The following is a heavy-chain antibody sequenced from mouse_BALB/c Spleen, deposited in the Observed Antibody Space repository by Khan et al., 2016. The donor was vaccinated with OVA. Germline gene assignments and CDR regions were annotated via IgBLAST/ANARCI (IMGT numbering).Heavy chain of an antibody. CDR3: ARSNYGSFAY. CDR2: ISSGGDNT. J-gene: IGHJ3*01. Sequence: EVELVESGGGLVKPGGSLKLSCAASGFTFSSFTMSWVRQTPEKRLEWVASISSGGDNTYYPDSVKGRFTISSDNAKNNLYLQMSSLRSEVTALYCWARSNYGSFAYWGQGTLVTVSA. V-gene: IGHV5-9*03. CDR1: GFTFSSFT. D-gene: IGHD1-1*02.